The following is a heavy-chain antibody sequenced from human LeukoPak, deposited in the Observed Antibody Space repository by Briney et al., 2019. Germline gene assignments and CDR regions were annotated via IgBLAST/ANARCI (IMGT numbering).Heavy chain of an antibody. V-gene: IGHV1-69*04. CDR3: AGHSSGYHYYFDY. J-gene: IGHJ4*02. Sequence: SVKVSCKASGGTFSSYAISWVRQAPGQGLEWMGRIIPILGIANYAQRFQGRVTITADKSTSTAYMELSSLRSEDTAVYYCAGHSSGYHYYFDYWGQGTLVTVSS. D-gene: IGHD6-19*01. CDR1: GGTFSSYA. CDR2: IIPILGIA.